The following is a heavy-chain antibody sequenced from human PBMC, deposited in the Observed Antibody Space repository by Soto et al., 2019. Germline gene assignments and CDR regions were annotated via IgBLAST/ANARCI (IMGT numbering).Heavy chain of an antibody. CDR2: MSGLGGST. D-gene: IGHD5-18*01. CDR1: GFTFSAYS. V-gene: IGHV3-23*01. J-gene: IGHJ4*02. CDR3: AKSYGDTWQQYFFDS. Sequence: EVQLLESGGGLVQPGGSLRLSCTASGFTFSAYSMSWVRQAPGKGLEWVSGMSGLGGSTYYTDSVRGRFTISRGNSKNTLYLQMNSLRAEDTAVYYCAKSYGDTWQQYFFDSWGQGTLLTVSS.